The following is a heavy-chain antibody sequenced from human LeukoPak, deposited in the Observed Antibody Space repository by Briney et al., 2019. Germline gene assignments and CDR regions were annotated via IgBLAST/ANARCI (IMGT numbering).Heavy chain of an antibody. CDR2: INPNSGGT. V-gene: IGHV1-2*06. Sequence: ASVKVSCKASGYTFTGYYMHWVRQAPGQGLEWMGRINPNSGGTNYAQKFQGRVTMTRDTSTSTAYMELRSLRSDDTAVYYCARVLLPTSHNYFDYWGQGTLVTVSS. D-gene: IGHD2-2*01. CDR3: ARVLLPTSHNYFDY. CDR1: GYTFTGYY. J-gene: IGHJ4*02.